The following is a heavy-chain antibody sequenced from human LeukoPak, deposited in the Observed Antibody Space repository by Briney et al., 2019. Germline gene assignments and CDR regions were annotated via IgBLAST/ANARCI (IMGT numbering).Heavy chain of an antibody. CDR3: AKTDSPYYFDY. CDR2: ISYDGSNK. V-gene: IGHV3-30*18. CDR1: GFTFSSYG. Sequence: GGSLRLSCAASGFTFSSYGMHWVRQAPGKGLEWVAVISYDGSNKYYADSVKGRFTISRDNSKNTLYLQMNSLRAEDTAVYYCAKTDSPYYFDYRGQGTLVTVSS. D-gene: IGHD4-11*01. J-gene: IGHJ4*02.